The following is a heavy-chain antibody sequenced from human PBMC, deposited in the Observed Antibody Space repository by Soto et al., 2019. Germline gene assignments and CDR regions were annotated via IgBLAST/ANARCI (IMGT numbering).Heavy chain of an antibody. D-gene: IGHD2-2*01. J-gene: IGHJ3*02. CDR2: ISYDGNED. Sequence: GVSLGICCDASGFTFSSYAMHWVRQAPGKGLEWVAVISYDGNEDYYGGSVKGRFTISRDNSKNTLYLQMNSLRAEDTAVYYCATRKYQLLQNDAFDIWGQGTMVTVSS. CDR1: GFTFSSYA. CDR3: ATRKYQLLQNDAFDI. V-gene: IGHV3-30-3*01.